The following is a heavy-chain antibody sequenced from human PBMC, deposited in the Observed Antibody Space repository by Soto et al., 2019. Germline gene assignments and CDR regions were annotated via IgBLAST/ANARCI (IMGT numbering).Heavy chain of an antibody. CDR2: ISSRGSSI. D-gene: IGHD3-3*01. Sequence: GGSLRLSFAVSGFTFSDYYMSWVRPGPGEGAGWVSYISSRGSSIYYADSVKGRFTISRDNAKNSLYLQMNGLRAEDTAVYYCARGYYDFWSGYYISPYGMDVWGQGTTVTVSS. V-gene: IGHV3-11*01. CDR1: GFTFSDYY. J-gene: IGHJ6*02. CDR3: ARGYYDFWSGYYISPYGMDV.